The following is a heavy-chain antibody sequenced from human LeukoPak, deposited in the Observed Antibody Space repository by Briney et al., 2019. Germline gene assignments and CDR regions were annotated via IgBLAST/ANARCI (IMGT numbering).Heavy chain of an antibody. V-gene: IGHV1-18*01. CDR3: ARVEGIAAAGTSFDY. CDR2: ISAYNGNT. Sequence: RASVKVSCTASGYTFTSYGISWVRQAPGQGLEWMGWISAYNGNTNYAQKLQGRVTMTTDTSTSTAYMELRSLRSDDTAVYYCARVEGIAAAGTSFDYWGQGTLVTVSS. CDR1: GYTFTSYG. D-gene: IGHD6-13*01. J-gene: IGHJ4*02.